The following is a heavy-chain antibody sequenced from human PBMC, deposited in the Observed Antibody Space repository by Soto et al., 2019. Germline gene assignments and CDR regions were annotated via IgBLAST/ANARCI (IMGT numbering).Heavy chain of an antibody. CDR3: VKDGGGVRYNYNIRGDS. D-gene: IGHD5-18*01. V-gene: IGHV3-15*01. CDR2: IKKRADGGTA. CDR1: GFTFSNAW. Sequence: EVQLVESGGGLVQPGGSLRLSCAASGFTFSNAWMNWVRQAPGKGLEWIGRIKKRADGGTADHATPVKGRFTISRDDSRSTVFLQMNSLRREDTAMYYCVKDGGGVRYNYNIRGDSWGQGTQVTVSS. J-gene: IGHJ4*02.